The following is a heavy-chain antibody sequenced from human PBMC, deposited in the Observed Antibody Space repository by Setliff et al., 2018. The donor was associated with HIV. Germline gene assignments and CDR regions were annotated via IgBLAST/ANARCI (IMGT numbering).Heavy chain of an antibody. CDR1: GFTFNNYA. CDR3: ARRSGSSSLKGVHYYYYYYMDV. CDR2: ISIRGGYI. J-gene: IGHJ6*03. D-gene: IGHD6-13*01. V-gene: IGHV3-21*06. Sequence: GGSLRLSCAASGFTFNNYAMNWVRQAPGKGLQWVASISIRGGYIYYADSVKGRFTIARDNTRNSVYLQMDSLRVDDTAVFYCARRSGSSSLKGVHYYYYYYMDVWGKGTTVTVSS.